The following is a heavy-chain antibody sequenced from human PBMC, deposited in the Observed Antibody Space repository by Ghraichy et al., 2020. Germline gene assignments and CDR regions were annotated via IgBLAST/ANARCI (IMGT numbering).Heavy chain of an antibody. D-gene: IGHD6-19*01. CDR2: ISYDGSNK. CDR1: GFTFSSYA. J-gene: IGHJ4*02. V-gene: IGHV3-30*04. CDR3: ARGGLRQWLVCDY. Sequence: GGSLRLSCAASGFTFSSYAMHWVRQAPGKGLEWVAVISYDGSNKYYADSVKGRFTISRDNSKNTLYLQMNSLRAEDTAVYYCARGGLRQWLVCDYWGQGTLVTVSS.